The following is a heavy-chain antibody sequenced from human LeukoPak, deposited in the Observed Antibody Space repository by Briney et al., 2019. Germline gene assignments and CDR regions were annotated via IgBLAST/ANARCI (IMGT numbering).Heavy chain of an antibody. Sequence: ASVKVSCKASGYTFTSYGISWVRQAPGQGLEWMGWSSAYNGNTNYAQKFQGRVTMTRDTYISPAYMELSRLRSDDPAVYYCARDYYDSSGYYSFDYWGQGTLVTVSS. J-gene: IGHJ4*02. V-gene: IGHV1-18*01. CDR3: ARDYYDSSGYYSFDY. CDR1: GYTFTSYG. D-gene: IGHD3-22*01. CDR2: SSAYNGNT.